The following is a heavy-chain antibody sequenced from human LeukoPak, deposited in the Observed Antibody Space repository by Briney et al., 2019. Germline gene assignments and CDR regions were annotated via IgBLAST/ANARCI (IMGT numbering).Heavy chain of an antibody. CDR1: GFTLTSYW. Sequence: GGSLRLSCVASGFTLTSYWMNWVRQAPGKGLEWVANIKQDGSEKYYVDSVKGRFTISRDNVKKSLYLQMNSLRAEDTAVYYCATIVVVSSSLEDYWGQGTLVTVSS. D-gene: IGHD3-22*01. CDR3: ATIVVVSSSLEDY. V-gene: IGHV3-7*03. J-gene: IGHJ4*02. CDR2: IKQDGSEK.